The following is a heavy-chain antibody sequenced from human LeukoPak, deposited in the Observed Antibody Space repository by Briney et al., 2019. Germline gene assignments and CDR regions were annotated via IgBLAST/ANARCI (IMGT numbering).Heavy chain of an antibody. Sequence: SETLSLTCTVSGGSISSSSYYWGWIRQPPGKGLEWIGSIYYSGSTYYNPSLKSRVTISVDTSKNQFSLKLSSVTAADTAVYYCARIIAVAGEDYWGQGTLVTVSS. CDR2: IYYSGST. V-gene: IGHV4-39*07. J-gene: IGHJ4*02. CDR1: GGSISSSSYY. CDR3: ARIIAVAGEDY. D-gene: IGHD6-19*01.